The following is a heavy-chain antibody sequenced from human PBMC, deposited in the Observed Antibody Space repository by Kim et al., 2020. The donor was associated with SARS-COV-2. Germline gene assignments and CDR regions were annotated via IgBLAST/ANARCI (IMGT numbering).Heavy chain of an antibody. J-gene: IGHJ4*02. CDR3: ARRYYYDSSGYYSPRGMLNPDDY. CDR1: GGSISSSSYY. V-gene: IGHV4-39*01. D-gene: IGHD3-22*01. Sequence: SETLSLTCTVSGGSISSSSYYWGWIRQPPGKGLEWIGSIYYSGSTYYNPSLKSRVTISVDASKNQFSLKLSSVTAADTAVYYCARRYYYDSSGYYSPRGMLNPDDYWGQGTLVTVSS. CDR2: IYYSGST.